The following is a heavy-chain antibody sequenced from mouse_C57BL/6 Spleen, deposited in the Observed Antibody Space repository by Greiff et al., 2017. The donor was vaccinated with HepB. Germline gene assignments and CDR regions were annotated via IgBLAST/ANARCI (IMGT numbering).Heavy chain of an antibody. CDR2: ISSGSSTI. Sequence: EVQLVESGGGLVKPGGSLKLSCAASGFTFSDYGMHWVRQAPEKGLEWVAYISSGSSTIYYADTVKGRFTISRDNAKNTLFLQMTSLRSEDTAMYYCARPGGSSGGFAYWGQGTLVTVSA. V-gene: IGHV5-17*01. CDR3: ARPGGSSGGFAY. D-gene: IGHD3-2*02. CDR1: GFTFSDYG. J-gene: IGHJ3*01.